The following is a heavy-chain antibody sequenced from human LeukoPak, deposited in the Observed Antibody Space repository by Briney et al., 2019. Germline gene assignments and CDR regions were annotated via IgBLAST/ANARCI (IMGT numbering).Heavy chain of an antibody. CDR3: VSGYSSSRYFDY. V-gene: IGHV3-23*01. CDR1: GFTFSSYA. D-gene: IGHD6-13*01. Sequence: PGGSLRLSCAASGFTFSSYAMSWDRQAPGKGLEWVSAISGSGGSTYYADSVKGRFTISRDNSKNTLYLQMNSLRAEDTAVYYCVSGYSSSRYFDYWGQGTLVTVSS. CDR2: ISGSGGST. J-gene: IGHJ4*02.